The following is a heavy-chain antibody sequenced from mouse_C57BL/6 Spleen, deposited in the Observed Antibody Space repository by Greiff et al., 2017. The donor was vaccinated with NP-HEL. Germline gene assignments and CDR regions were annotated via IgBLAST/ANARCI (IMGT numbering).Heavy chain of an antibody. D-gene: IGHD2-5*01. CDR1: GFTFTEYT. CDR2: FYPGCGSI. Sequence: VQLQQSGAELVKPGASVKLSCKASGFTFTEYTIHWVKQRPGQGLEWIGWFYPGCGSIKYNEKFLDKGTLTADKSSSTLYMELSRFATEDSAVSVCARREGNYSNCPAWFAYWGQGTLVTVSA. V-gene: IGHV1-62-2*01. J-gene: IGHJ3*01. CDR3: ARREGNYSNCPAWFAY.